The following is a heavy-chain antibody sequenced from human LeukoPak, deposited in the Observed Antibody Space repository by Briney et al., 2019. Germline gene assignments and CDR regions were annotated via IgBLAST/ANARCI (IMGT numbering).Heavy chain of an antibody. Sequence: SETLSLTCNVSGGSINTANYYWTWIRQPPGKGLEWIGYISYSGTPYYNPSLNSRLTISLDTSKNQFSLILNSVTAADTAMYYCARDRYGDFEDYWGQGTLVTVSS. V-gene: IGHV4-30-4*08. D-gene: IGHD4-17*01. J-gene: IGHJ4*02. CDR3: ARDRYGDFEDY. CDR1: GGSINTANYY. CDR2: ISYSGTP.